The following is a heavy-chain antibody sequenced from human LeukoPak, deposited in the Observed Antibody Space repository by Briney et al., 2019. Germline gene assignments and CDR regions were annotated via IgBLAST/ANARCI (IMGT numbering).Heavy chain of an antibody. CDR2: INAGNGNT. V-gene: IGHV1-3*01. Sequence: ASVKVSCKASGYTFTSYAMHWVRQAPGQRLEWMGWINAGNGNTKYSQKFQGRVTITRDTSASTAYMELSSLRSEDTAVYYCARQRDPGFIVVVPAYYYGMDVWGQGTTVTVSS. CDR1: GYTFTSYA. J-gene: IGHJ6*02. D-gene: IGHD2-2*01. CDR3: ARQRDPGFIVVVPAYYYGMDV.